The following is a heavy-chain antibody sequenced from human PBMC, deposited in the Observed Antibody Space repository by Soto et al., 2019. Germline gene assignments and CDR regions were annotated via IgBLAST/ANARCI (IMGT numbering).Heavy chain of an antibody. V-gene: IGHV4-39*01. CDR1: GGSISSSSYY. J-gene: IGHJ5*02. Sequence: SETLSLTCTVSGGSISSSSYYWGWIRQPPGKGLEWIGSIYYSGSTYYNPSLKSRVTISVDTSKNQFSLKLSSVTAADTAVYHCASARGPTYYYGSGSHSFDPWGQGTLVTVSS. CDR2: IYYSGST. D-gene: IGHD3-10*01. CDR3: ASARGPTYYYGSGSHSFDP.